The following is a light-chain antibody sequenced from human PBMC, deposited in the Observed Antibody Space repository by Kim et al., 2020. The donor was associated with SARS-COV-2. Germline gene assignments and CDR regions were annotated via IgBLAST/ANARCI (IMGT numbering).Light chain of an antibody. CDR1: SLRSYY. V-gene: IGLV3-19*01. CDR3: NSRDSNDNVV. J-gene: IGLJ2*01. Sequence: ALGQTVRMTCKGDSLRSYYANWYQQKPGQAPIVVIYGKNNRPSGIPDRFSGSSSGNTASLAITGTQAGDEADYYCNSRDSNDNVVFGGGTQLTVL. CDR2: GKN.